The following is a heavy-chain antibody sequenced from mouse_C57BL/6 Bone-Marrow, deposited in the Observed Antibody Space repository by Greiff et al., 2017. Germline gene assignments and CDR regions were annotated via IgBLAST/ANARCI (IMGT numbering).Heavy chain of an antibody. Sequence: EVKLMESGAELVRPGASVKLSCTASGFNIKDDYMHWVKQRPEQGLEWIGWIDPENGDTEYASKFQGKATITEDTSSNTAYLQLSSLTSEDTAVYYCTTPDGYYYAMDYWGQGTSVTVSS. CDR3: TTPDGYYYAMDY. V-gene: IGHV14-4*01. CDR2: IDPENGDT. D-gene: IGHD2-3*01. CDR1: GFNIKDDY. J-gene: IGHJ4*01.